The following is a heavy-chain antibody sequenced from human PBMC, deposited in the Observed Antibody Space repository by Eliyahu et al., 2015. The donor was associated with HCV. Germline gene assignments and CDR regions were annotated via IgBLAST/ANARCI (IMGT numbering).Heavy chain of an antibody. J-gene: IGHJ4*02. CDR3: ARTDNSGFAY. D-gene: IGHD6-19*01. V-gene: IGHV3-33*01. CDR1: GFPFSSYG. CDR2: IWYDGSNK. Sequence: QVQLVESGGGVVQPGRSLRLSCAASGFPFSSYGMHWVRQAPGKGLEWVAVIWYDGSNKYYADSVKGRFTISRDNSKNTLYLQMNSLRAEDTAVYYCARTDNSGFAYWGQGTLVTVSS.